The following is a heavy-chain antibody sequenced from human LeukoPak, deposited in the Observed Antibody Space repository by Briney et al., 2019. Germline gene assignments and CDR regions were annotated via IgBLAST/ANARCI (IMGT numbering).Heavy chain of an antibody. Sequence: GESLKISCKGSGYSFTSYWIGWVRQMPGKGLEWMVIIYPGDSETRYSPSFQGQVTISADKSISTAYLQWSSLKASDTAVYYCARRYYYDSSGYYLAHDAFDIWGQGTMVTVSS. CDR3: ARRYYYDSSGYYLAHDAFDI. J-gene: IGHJ3*02. V-gene: IGHV5-51*01. D-gene: IGHD3-22*01. CDR1: GYSFTSYW. CDR2: IYPGDSET.